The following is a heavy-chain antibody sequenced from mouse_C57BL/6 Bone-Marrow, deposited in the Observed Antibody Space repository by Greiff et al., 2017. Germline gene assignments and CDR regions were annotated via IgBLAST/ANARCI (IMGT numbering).Heavy chain of an antibody. J-gene: IGHJ1*03. CDR3: SRGYYWNWYFDV. CDR2: IDPEDGET. CDR1: GFNIKDYY. V-gene: IGHV14-2*01. D-gene: IGHD1-1*01. Sequence: VQLQQSGAELVKPGASVKFSCTASGFNIKDYYMHWVKQRTEQGLEWIGRIDPEDGETKYAPKFQGKATITADTSSNPAYLQLSSLTSEDTAVYYDSRGYYWNWYFDVWGTGTTVTVSS.